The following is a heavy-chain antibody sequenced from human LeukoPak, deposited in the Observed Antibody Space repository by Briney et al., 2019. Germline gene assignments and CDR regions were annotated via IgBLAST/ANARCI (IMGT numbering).Heavy chain of an antibody. CDR1: GGPISSANW. CDR3: ARKIVTSGAFDI. CDR2: IYHSGST. D-gene: IGHD1-26*01. Sequence: SETLSLTCAVSGGPISSANWWSLVRQLPGRGLEWIGEIYHSGSTNYNPSLKSRVTISVDKSKDQFSLKLSSVTAADTAVYYCARKIVTSGAFDIWGQGPMVTVSA. V-gene: IGHV4-4*02. J-gene: IGHJ3*02.